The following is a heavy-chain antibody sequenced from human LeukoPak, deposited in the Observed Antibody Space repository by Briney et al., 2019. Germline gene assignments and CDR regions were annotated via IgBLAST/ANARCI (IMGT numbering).Heavy chain of an antibody. CDR1: GFTVSSNY. Sequence: PGGSLRLSCAASGFTVSSNYMSWVRQAPGKGLEWVSLIYSGGSTYYADSVKGRFTISRDNSKNTLYLQMNSLRAGDTAVYYCARVDILTGYYPNPDYWGQGTLVTVSS. J-gene: IGHJ4*02. CDR2: IYSGGST. CDR3: ARVDILTGYYPNPDY. V-gene: IGHV3-66*02. D-gene: IGHD3-9*01.